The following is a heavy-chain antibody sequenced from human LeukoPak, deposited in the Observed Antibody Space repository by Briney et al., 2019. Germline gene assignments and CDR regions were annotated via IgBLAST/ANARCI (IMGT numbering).Heavy chain of an antibody. Sequence: SETLSLTCTVSGGSISSSSYYWGWIRQPPGKGLEWIGSIYYSGSTYYNPSLKSRVTISVDTSKNQFSLKLSSVTAADTAVYYCARRGFFGSSTSCYWKACYAFDIWGQGTMVTVSS. D-gene: IGHD2-2*01. CDR1: GGSISSSSYY. J-gene: IGHJ3*02. CDR3: ARRGFFGSSTSCYWKACYAFDI. V-gene: IGHV4-39*01. CDR2: IYYSGST.